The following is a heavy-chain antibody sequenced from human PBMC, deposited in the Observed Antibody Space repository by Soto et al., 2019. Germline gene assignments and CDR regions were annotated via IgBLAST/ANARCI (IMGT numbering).Heavy chain of an antibody. J-gene: IGHJ6*02. CDR3: ARDLVQAAISFYGMDV. Sequence: EASVKVSCKASGYTFTDYYIHWVRQAPGQGLEWMGWINPNSGATNYAQKFQGRVTMTRDTSTSTAYMELSRLRSDDTAVYYCARDLVQAAISFYGMDVWGQGTTVTVSS. D-gene: IGHD2-2*02. V-gene: IGHV1-2*02. CDR2: INPNSGAT. CDR1: GYTFTDYY.